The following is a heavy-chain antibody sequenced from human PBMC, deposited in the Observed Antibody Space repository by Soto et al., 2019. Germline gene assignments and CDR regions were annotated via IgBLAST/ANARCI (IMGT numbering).Heavy chain of an antibody. V-gene: IGHV4-59*01. CDR2: IYYSGST. CDR1: GGSISSYY. CDR3: ARLRITMVRGVIITIPHFDY. Sequence: PSETLSLTCTVSGGSISSYYWSWIRQPPGKGLEWIGYIYYSGSTNYNPSLKSRVTISVDTSKNQFSLKLSSVTAADTAVYYCARLRITMVRGVIITIPHFDYWGQGTLVTVSS. D-gene: IGHD3-10*01. J-gene: IGHJ4*02.